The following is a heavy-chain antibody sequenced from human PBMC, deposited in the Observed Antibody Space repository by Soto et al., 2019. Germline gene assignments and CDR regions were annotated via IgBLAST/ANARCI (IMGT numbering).Heavy chain of an antibody. Sequence: EVQLLESGGGLTQPGGSLRLSCAASGFTFSDHAMSWVRQAPGKGLEWVSSISGYDGGTYYADSVKGRFTISRDNSKNTLDLHMNTMRAEDTAVYYCAQWVGLKRFVGAFDIRGQGTKVTVSS. CDR1: GFTFSDHA. CDR3: AQWVGLKRFVGAFDI. J-gene: IGHJ3*02. CDR2: ISGYDGGT. D-gene: IGHD1-26*01. V-gene: IGHV3-23*01.